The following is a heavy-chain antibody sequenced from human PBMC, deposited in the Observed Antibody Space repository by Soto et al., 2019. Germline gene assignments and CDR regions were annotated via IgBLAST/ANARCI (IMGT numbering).Heavy chain of an antibody. V-gene: IGHV4-61*03. CDR3: ARGDHGPRRFYFDT. J-gene: IGHJ4*02. CDR2: IFYNGGT. CDR1: GYSISSGYY. Sequence: PSETLSLTCAVSGYSISSGYYWGWLRQPPGKGLEWIGFIFYNGGTSYNPSLGSRVTISADTSKTLFSLNLNFVTAADTAVYYCARGDHGPRRFYFDTWGQGTLVTVSS. D-gene: IGHD2-8*01.